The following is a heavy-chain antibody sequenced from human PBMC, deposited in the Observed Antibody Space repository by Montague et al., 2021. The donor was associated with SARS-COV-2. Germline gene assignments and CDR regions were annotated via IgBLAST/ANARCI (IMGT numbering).Heavy chain of an antibody. Sequence: SQTLSLTCTVSRDSISSHNYFWAWIRQPPGKGLEWIGSVDYSGLTFYNPSLESRVTISVDTSKKQFSLKVNSVTAADTAVCYCAKDGEGPACGTFDYWGQGTMVTVSS. V-gene: IGHV4-39*07. CDR1: RDSISSHNYF. D-gene: IGHD2-21*01. CDR2: VDYSGLT. CDR3: AKDGEGPACGTFDY. J-gene: IGHJ4*03.